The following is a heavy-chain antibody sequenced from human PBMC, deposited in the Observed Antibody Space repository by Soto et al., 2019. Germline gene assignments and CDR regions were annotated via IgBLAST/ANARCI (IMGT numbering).Heavy chain of an antibody. CDR1: GFSLSSFG. Sequence: QVHLVESGGGVVQPGRSLRLSCAASGFSLSSFGMHWVRQAPGRGLEWVAAMSSDGSNTYYGDSVRGRFTISRDTSKNTMYLQMNSLGAEETAVYYCAKDSMSSLPPNYCYYGMDVWGQGTTVNVSS. J-gene: IGHJ6*02. V-gene: IGHV3-30*18. CDR2: MSSDGSNT. CDR3: AKDSMSSLPPNYCYYGMDV. D-gene: IGHD3-10*02.